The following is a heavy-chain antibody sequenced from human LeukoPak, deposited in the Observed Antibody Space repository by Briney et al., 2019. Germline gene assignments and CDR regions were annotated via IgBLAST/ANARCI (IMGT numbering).Heavy chain of an antibody. CDR1: GFTFSNAW. CDR3: TTGMYSSGWL. D-gene: IGHD6-19*01. Sequence: PGGSLRLSCAASGFTFSNAWMSWIRQAPGKGLEWVGRIKSKTDGGTADYAAPVKGRFSISRDDSKNTLHLQMNSLKTEDTAVYYCTTGMYSSGWLWGQGTQVTVSS. V-gene: IGHV3-15*01. J-gene: IGHJ4*02. CDR2: IKSKTDGGTA.